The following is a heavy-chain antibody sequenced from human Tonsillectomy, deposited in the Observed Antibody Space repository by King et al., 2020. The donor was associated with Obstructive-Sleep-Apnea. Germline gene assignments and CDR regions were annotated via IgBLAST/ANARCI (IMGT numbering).Heavy chain of an antibody. J-gene: IGHJ5*02. CDR1: GGSISSGGYS. CDR2: IYYSGST. Sequence: QLQESGPGLVKPSQTLSLTCAVSGGSISSGGYSWSWIRQPPGKGLEWIGYIYYSGSTYYNPSLKSRVTISVDTSKNQFSLKLSSVTAADTAVYYCATRLVDTAMGGFDPWGQGTLVTVSS. CDR3: ATRLVDTAMGGFDP. D-gene: IGHD5-18*01. V-gene: IGHV4-30-4*07.